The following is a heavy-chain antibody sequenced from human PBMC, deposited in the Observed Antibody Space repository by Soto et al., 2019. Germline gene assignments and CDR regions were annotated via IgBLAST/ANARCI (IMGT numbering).Heavy chain of an antibody. D-gene: IGHD5-12*01. CDR1: GYTFTGHY. J-gene: IGHJ4*02. CDR2: IGPESGAT. V-gene: IGHV1-2*02. Sequence: VKVSCKASGYTFTGHYIHGVRQAPEQGPEWMGEIGPESGATRYAQKFQGRVDMTMDMSITTVYMALSNLSPDDTAVYYCGRGRSGQIVVFYWGQGTPVTVSS. CDR3: GRGRSGQIVVFY.